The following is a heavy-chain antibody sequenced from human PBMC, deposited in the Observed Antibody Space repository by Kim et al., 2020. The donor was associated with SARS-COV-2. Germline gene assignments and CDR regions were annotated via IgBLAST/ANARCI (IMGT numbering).Heavy chain of an antibody. V-gene: IGHV3-23*01. CDR3: AKVVGIAVAGWYGYFDY. CDR2: ISGSGGST. J-gene: IGHJ4*02. D-gene: IGHD6-19*01. CDR1: GFTFSSYA. Sequence: GGSLRLSCAASGFTFSSYAMSWVRQAPGKGLEWVSAISGSGGSTYYADSVKGRFTISRDNSKNTLYLQMNSLRAEDTAVYYCAKVVGIAVAGWYGYFDYWGQGTLVTVSS.